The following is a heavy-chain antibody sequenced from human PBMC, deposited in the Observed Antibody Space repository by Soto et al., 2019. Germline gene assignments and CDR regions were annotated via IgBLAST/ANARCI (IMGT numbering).Heavy chain of an antibody. CDR1: GFSLSTSGVG. CDR3: AHSSSHGSDFDF. V-gene: IGHV2-5*02. CDR2: IYWDDDE. J-gene: IGHJ4*02. D-gene: IGHD6-19*01. Sequence: QITLKESGPTLVKPTQTLTLTCTFSGFSLSTSGVGVGWIRQPPGKALEWLALIYWDDDERYSPSLKSRLTINKDTSKNQVVLTMTNMDPVDTATYYCAHSSSHGSDFDFWGQGTLVTVSS.